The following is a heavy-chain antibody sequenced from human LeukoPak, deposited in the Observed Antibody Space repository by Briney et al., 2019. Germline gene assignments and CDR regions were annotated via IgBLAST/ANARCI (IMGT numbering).Heavy chain of an antibody. CDR1: GGSISSYY. CDR3: ARDRGRSGWYLTWFGY. V-gene: IGHV4-59*01. Sequence: SETLSLTCTVSGGSISSYYWSWIRQPPGKGLEWIGYIYYSGSTNYNPSLKSRVTISVDTSKNQFSLKLSSVTAADTAVYYCARDRGRSGWYLTWFGYWGQGTLVTVSS. J-gene: IGHJ4*02. D-gene: IGHD6-19*01. CDR2: IYYSGST.